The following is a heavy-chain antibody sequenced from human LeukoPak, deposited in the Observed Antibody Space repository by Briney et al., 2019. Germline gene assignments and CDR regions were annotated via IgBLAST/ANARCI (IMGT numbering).Heavy chain of an antibody. J-gene: IGHJ5*02. D-gene: IGHD2-21*02. Sequence: ASVKVSCKASGYTFTSYYIHWVRQDPGHALEWMGIINSSGGTTIYAQKFQGRVTMTRDTFTSTVYMELSSLRSEDTAVYYCARGGVVVTATRLFWLDPWGQGTLVTVSS. CDR2: INSSGGTT. CDR3: ARGGVVVTATRLFWLDP. V-gene: IGHV1-46*01. CDR1: GYTFTSYY.